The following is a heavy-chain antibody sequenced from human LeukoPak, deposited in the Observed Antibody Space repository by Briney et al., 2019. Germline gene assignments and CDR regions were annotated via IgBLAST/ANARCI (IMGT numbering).Heavy chain of an antibody. CDR3: ARDLDYSTGFDY. D-gene: IGHD4-11*01. J-gene: IGHJ4*02. CDR1: GFTFSSSTFGSYT. Sequence: GGSLRLSCTASGFTFSSSTFGSYTMNWVRQAPGKGLEWVSSISSTGTYIYYTDSVKGRFTISRDIANSLLYLQMNSLRADDTAVYYCARDLDYSTGFDYWGQGTLVTVSS. CDR2: ISSTGTYI. V-gene: IGHV3-21*01.